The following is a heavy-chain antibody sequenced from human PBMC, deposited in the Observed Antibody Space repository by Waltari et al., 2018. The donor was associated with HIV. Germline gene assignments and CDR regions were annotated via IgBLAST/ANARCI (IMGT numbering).Heavy chain of an antibody. V-gene: IGHV3-33*01. CDR2: IWYDGSNK. CDR3: AREVRYYFDY. D-gene: IGHD4-4*01. J-gene: IGHJ4*02. CDR1: GFTLSGYG. Sequence: QVQLVGSGGGVVQPGRSLRLSCAASGFTLSGYGMHWVRQAPGKGLQGVAVIWYDGSNKYYADSVKGRFTISRDNSKNTLYLQMNSLRAEDTAVYYCAREVRYYFDYWGQGTLVTVSS.